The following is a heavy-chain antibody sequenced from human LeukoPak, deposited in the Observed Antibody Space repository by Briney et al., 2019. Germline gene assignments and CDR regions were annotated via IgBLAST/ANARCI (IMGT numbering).Heavy chain of an antibody. J-gene: IGHJ4*02. D-gene: IGHD2/OR15-2a*01. CDR2: ISLTGSPI. CDR3: ARDYPHFEDS. CDR1: GFTFSSYA. Sequence: GGSLRLSCAASGFTFSSYAMNWVRQAPGRGLEWISFISLTGSPISYADSVRGRFTISRDNAESSLYLQMNSLRAEDTAVYYCARDYPHFEDSWGQGTLVTVSS. V-gene: IGHV3-48*03.